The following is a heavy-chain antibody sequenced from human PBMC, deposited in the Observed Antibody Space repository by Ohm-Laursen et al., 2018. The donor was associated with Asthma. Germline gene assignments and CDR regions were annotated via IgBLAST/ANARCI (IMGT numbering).Heavy chain of an antibody. CDR3: ARGNEYSSSDVMDV. CDR1: GFTFSSYA. CDR2: ISYDGSNK. J-gene: IGHJ6*02. V-gene: IGHV3-30-3*01. D-gene: IGHD6-6*01. Sequence: SSLRLSCAASGFTFSSYAMHWVRQAPGKGLEWVAVISYDGSNKYYADSVKGRFTISRDNSKNTLYLQMNSLRAEDTAVYYCARGNEYSSSDVMDVWGQGTTVTVSS.